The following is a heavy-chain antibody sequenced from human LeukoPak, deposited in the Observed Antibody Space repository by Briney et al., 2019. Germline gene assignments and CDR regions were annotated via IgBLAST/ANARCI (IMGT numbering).Heavy chain of an antibody. CDR2: ISGSGDRT. CDR1: GFTFSYYG. CDR3: AKGSIVGATSYYYLDV. J-gene: IGHJ6*03. Sequence: GGSLILSCAASGFTFSYYGINWVRQAPGKGLEWVSGISGSGDRTYYEDSVKGRFTISRDNSKNTLYLQMNSLRAEDTAVYYCAKGSIVGATSYYYLDVWGTGTTVTVSS. D-gene: IGHD1-26*01. V-gene: IGHV3-23*01.